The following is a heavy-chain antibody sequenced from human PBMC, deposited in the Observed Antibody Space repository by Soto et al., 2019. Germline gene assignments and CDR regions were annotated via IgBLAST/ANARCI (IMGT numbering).Heavy chain of an antibody. Sequence: GGSLRLSCAASGFTFSSYDMCWVRQAPGKGLEWVSGISNSGDRTYYADPVKGRFTISRDNSKNTLYLQMNSLRAEDTAVYYCAKVLGSSWYSAFDIWGQGTMVTVSS. J-gene: IGHJ3*02. D-gene: IGHD6-13*01. V-gene: IGHV3-23*01. CDR1: GFTFSSYD. CDR3: AKVLGSSWYSAFDI. CDR2: ISNSGDRT.